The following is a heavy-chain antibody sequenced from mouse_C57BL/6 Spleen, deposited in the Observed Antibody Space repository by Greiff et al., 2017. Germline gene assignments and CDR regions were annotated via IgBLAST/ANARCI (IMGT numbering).Heavy chain of an antibody. V-gene: IGHV5-17*01. J-gene: IGHJ4*01. CDR1: GFTFSDYG. CDR3: ARKGLYYGNYVYAMGY. CDR2: ISRNTSTL. D-gene: IGHD2-1*01. Sequence: EVNVVESGGGLVKPGGSLKLSCAASGFTFSDYGMHWVRQAPEKGLEWVAYISRNTSTLYYADTVKGRFTISRDNAKNTLFLQMTSLRSDDTAMYYCARKGLYYGNYVYAMGYWGQGASVTVSS.